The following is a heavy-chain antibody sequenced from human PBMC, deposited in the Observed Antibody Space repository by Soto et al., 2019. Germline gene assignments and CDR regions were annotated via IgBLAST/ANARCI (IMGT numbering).Heavy chain of an antibody. CDR3: ARAGSSGWYWWYFDL. CDR2: IYYSGST. V-gene: IGHV4-59*01. D-gene: IGHD6-19*01. CDR1: GGSISSYY. Sequence: QVQLQESGPGLVKPSETLSLTCTVSGGSISSYYWSWIRQPPGKGLEWIGYIYYSGSTNYNPSLKSRVTISVDTSKNQFSLKLSSVTAADTAVYYCARAGSSGWYWWYFDLWGRGTLVTVSS. J-gene: IGHJ2*01.